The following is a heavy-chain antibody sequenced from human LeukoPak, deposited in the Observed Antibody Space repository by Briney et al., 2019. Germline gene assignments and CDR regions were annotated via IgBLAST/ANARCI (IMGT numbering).Heavy chain of an antibody. CDR3: ARSRGSPNSGEDAFDI. V-gene: IGHV3-30-3*01. Sequence: GRSLRLSCAASGLTFSSCAMYWGRQARGYGLGWVAVMSYGGTYKYYADSVKGRFTISRDNSKNTVYLQMNSLRGEDTAVYYCARSRGSPNSGEDAFDIWGQGTVVTVSS. D-gene: IGHD2-15*01. CDR2: MSYGGTYK. CDR1: GLTFSSCA. J-gene: IGHJ3*02.